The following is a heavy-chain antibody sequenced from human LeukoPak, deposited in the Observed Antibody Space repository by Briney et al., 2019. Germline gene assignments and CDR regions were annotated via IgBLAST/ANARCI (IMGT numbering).Heavy chain of an antibody. Sequence: SETLSLTCAVSGGSISSSNWWSWVRQPPGKGLEWIGEIYHSGSTNYNPSLKSRVTISVDTSKNQFSLKLSSVTAADTAVYYCARGGRVYYYDSSGYYPPDYWGQGTLVTVSS. CDR1: GGSISSSNW. D-gene: IGHD3-22*01. V-gene: IGHV4-4*02. CDR3: ARGGRVYYYDSSGYYPPDY. CDR2: IYHSGST. J-gene: IGHJ4*02.